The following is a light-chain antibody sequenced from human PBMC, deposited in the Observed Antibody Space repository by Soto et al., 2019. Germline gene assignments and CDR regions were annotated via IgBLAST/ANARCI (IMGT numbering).Light chain of an antibody. J-gene: IGLJ2*01. CDR3: SSYTSSTTLKV. Sequence: SALTQPASVSGSPGQSLTISCTGTSSDVGGYNYVSWYQQHPGKAPKLMIYDVSNRPSGVSNRFSGSKSGNTASLTFSGLQAEDEADYYCSSYTSSTTLKVFGGGTKVTVL. V-gene: IGLV2-14*03. CDR1: SSDVGGYNY. CDR2: DVS.